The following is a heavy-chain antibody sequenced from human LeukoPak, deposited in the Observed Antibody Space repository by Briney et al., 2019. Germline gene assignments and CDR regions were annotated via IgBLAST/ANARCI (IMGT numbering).Heavy chain of an antibody. CDR2: IYYSGST. V-gene: IGHV4-39*01. D-gene: IGHD3-22*01. J-gene: IGHJ5*02. CDR3: ARLVWPEYYDSSGYWGNWFDP. Sequence: PSETLSLTCTVSGGSISSYYWGWIRQPPGKGLEWIGSIYYSGSTYYNPSLKSRVTISVDTSKNQFSLKLSSVTAADTAVYYCARLVWPEYYDSSGYWGNWFDPWGQGTLVTVSS. CDR1: GGSISSYY.